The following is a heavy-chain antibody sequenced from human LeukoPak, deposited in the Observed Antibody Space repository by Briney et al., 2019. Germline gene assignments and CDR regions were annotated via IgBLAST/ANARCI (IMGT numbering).Heavy chain of an antibody. V-gene: IGHV3-49*04. J-gene: IGHJ6*02. Sequence: AGGSLRLSCTASGFTFGDYAMSCVRQAPGKGLEWVGFIRSKANGGTTEYAASVKGRFTISRDDSKSIASLQMNSLKTEDTAVYYCTKIVVVPAAAYYYYYYGMDVWGQGTTVTVSS. D-gene: IGHD2-2*01. CDR3: TKIVVVPAAAYYYYYYGMDV. CDR1: GFTFGDYA. CDR2: IRSKANGGTT.